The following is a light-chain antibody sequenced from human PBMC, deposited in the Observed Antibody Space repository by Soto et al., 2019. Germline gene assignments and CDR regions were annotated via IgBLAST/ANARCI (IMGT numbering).Light chain of an antibody. J-gene: IGLJ1*01. V-gene: IGLV1-44*01. CDR3: GAWDRSLNAFV. Sequence: QSVLTQPPSASGTPGQRVTISCSGSSSNIGSNIVNWYQQLPGTAPKLLIYGNNQRPSGVPDRFSGSKSGTSASLAISGLQTGDEADYYCGAWDRSLNAFVFGTGTKVTVL. CDR2: GNN. CDR1: SSNIGSNI.